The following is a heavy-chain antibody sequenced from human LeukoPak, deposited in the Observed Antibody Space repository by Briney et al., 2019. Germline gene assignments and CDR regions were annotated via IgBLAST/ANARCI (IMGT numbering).Heavy chain of an antibody. D-gene: IGHD3-10*01. CDR1: GYTFTSYD. CDR2: MNPNSGNT. J-gene: IGHJ5*02. CDR3: ARVPRRGDRFDP. Sequence: ASVKVSCKASGYTFTSYDINWVRQATGQGLHWMGWMNPNSGNTGYAQKFQGRVTMTRNTSISTAYMELSSLRTEDTAVYYCARVPRRGDRFDPWGQGTLVTVSS. V-gene: IGHV1-8*01.